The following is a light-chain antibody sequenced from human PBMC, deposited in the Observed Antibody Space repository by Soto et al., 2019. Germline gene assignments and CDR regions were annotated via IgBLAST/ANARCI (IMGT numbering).Light chain of an antibody. CDR1: SSNIGSNY. Sequence: QSVLTQAPSASGTPGQTVTISCSGSSSNIGSNYVYWYQQFPGTAPKLLIYWNIQRPSEVPDRFSGSKSGTSASLVISGLRSEDEADYYCGTWDSSLSAGRIFGGGTQLTVL. CDR3: GTWDSSLSAGRI. V-gene: IGLV1-47*01. CDR2: WNI. J-gene: IGLJ2*01.